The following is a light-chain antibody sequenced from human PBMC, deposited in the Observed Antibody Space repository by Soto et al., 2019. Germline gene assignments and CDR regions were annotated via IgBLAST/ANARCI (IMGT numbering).Light chain of an antibody. CDR3: QQYNNWWT. V-gene: IGKV3-15*01. J-gene: IGKJ1*01. CDR2: GAS. Sequence: EVVMTQSPATLSMSPGERATLSCRASQSVSSRLAWYQQKPGQAPRLLIYGASTRATGIPNRFSGSGSETEFTLNISSLQAEDFAIYYCQQYNNWWTFGQGTKVQIQ. CDR1: QSVSSR.